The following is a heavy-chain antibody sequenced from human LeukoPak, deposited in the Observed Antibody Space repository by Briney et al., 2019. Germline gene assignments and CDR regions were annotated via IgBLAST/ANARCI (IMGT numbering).Heavy chain of an antibody. J-gene: IGHJ2*01. CDR3: ARELMVYALWYFDL. D-gene: IGHD2-8*01. V-gene: IGHV4-30-4*08. CDR1: GGSISSGDYY. CDR2: IYYSGST. Sequence: SETLSLTCTVSGGSISSGDYYWSWIRQPPGKGLEWIGYIYYSGSTYYNPSLKSRVTISVDTSKNQFSLKLSSVTAAGTAVYYCARELMVYALWYFDLWGRGTLVTVSS.